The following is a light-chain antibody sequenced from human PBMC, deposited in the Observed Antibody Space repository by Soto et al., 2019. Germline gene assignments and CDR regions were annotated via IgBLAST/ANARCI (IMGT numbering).Light chain of an antibody. CDR1: EDINVY. CDR2: SAS. V-gene: IGKV1-39*01. CDR3: QHGYVAPYS. Sequence: EITRSPGSVCASIGDTVTITCRASEDINVYLNWYQQKPGEVPKLLIYSASTLHSGVPSRFTGSGSETDFTLTIRSLQPEDFATYYCQHGYVAPYSFGQGTK. J-gene: IGKJ2*03.